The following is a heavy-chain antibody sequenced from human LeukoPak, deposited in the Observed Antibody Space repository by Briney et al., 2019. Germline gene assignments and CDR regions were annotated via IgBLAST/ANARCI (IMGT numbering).Heavy chain of an antibody. D-gene: IGHD3-16*02. Sequence: SETLSLTYTVSNYSISTDYYWGWIRQPPGKGLEWIGTMYHSGSTYYNPSLKSRVTISVDTSKNQFSLKLSSVTAADTAVYYCARYDVWGSYRAFDYWGQGTLVTVSS. CDR1: NYSISTDYY. CDR2: MYHSGST. V-gene: IGHV4-38-2*02. CDR3: ARYDVWGSYRAFDY. J-gene: IGHJ4*02.